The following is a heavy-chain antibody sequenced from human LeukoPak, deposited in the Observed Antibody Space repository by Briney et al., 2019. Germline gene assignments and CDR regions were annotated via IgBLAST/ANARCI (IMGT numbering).Heavy chain of an antibody. D-gene: IGHD3-22*01. CDR3: ASEGNYDSSGYSRYNYYYMDV. CDR1: GGTFSSYS. V-gene: IGHV1-69*05. Sequence: SVKVSCKGSGGTFSSYSISWVRQAPGQGLEWMGGIIPAFGTAHYAQKFQGRDTFTTDESTTTAYMELRSLRSEDTAVYYCASEGNYDSSGYSRYNYYYMDVWGKGTAVTVSS. CDR2: IIPAFGTA. J-gene: IGHJ6*03.